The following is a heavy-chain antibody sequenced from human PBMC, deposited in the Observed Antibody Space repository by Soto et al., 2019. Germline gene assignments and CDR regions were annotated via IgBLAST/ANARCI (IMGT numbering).Heavy chain of an antibody. D-gene: IGHD3-9*01. CDR3: AKDPSTGPPDC. J-gene: IGHJ4*02. Sequence: EVQLLESGGDLVQPGGSLRLSCAAAGFMFSSYGMSWVRQAPGKGLKWVATIHPSGGSTHYAESVRGRFTISRDNSRDTLYLQMNSLRAEDTAVYYCAKDPSTGPPDCWGQGALVTVSS. V-gene: IGHV3-23*01. CDR1: GFMFSSYG. CDR2: IHPSGGST.